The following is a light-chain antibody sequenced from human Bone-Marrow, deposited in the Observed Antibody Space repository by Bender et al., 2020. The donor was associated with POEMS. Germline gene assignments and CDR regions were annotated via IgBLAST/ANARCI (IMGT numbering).Light chain of an antibody. Sequence: QPALTQPASVSASPGQSITISCTGTNRDIGAYDYVSWYQQHPGKAPKLVIYDVTNRPSGVSTRFSGSKSGNTASLIISGLQAEDEADYYCQSYDNSLGGWVFGGGTKLTVL. CDR2: DVT. CDR3: QSYDNSLGGWV. CDR1: NRDIGAYDY. J-gene: IGLJ3*02. V-gene: IGLV2-14*03.